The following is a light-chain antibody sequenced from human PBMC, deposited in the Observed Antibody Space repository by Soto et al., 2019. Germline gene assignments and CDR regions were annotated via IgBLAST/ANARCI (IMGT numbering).Light chain of an antibody. V-gene: IGKV3-20*01. CDR3: QQYGSSPT. J-gene: IGKJ1*01. CDR1: QIVSSNY. Sequence: EIVLTQSPGTLSSSPGERATLSCRASQIVSSNYLAWYQQKPGQAPRLLIYGASSRATGIPDRFSGSGSGTDFTLTITRLEPEDFAVYYCQQYGSSPTFGQGTKVDIK. CDR2: GAS.